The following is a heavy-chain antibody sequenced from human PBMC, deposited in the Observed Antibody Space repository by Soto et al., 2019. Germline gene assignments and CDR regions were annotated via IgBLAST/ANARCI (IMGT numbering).Heavy chain of an antibody. V-gene: IGHV1-46*01. CDR3: ARVPYSSSWPHYYYYGMDV. D-gene: IGHD6-13*01. CDR2: INPSGGST. CDR1: GYTFTSYY. Sequence: ASVKVSCKACGYTFTSYYMHWVRQAPGQGLEWMGIINPSGGSTSYAQKFQGRVTMTRDTSTSTVYMELSSLRSEDTAVYYCARVPYSSSWPHYYYYGMDVWGQGTTVTVSS. J-gene: IGHJ6*02.